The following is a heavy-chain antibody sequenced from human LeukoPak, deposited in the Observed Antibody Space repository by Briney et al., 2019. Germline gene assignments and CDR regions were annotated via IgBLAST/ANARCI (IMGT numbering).Heavy chain of an antibody. V-gene: IGHV3-48*03. CDR1: GFTFNSYE. Sequence: GGSLRLSCAASGFTFNSYEMNWVRQAPGKGLEWVSYISSSGSTIYYADSVKGRFTISRDNAKNSLYLQMNSLRAEDTAVYYCARDYYDSSGYCGYWGQGTLVTVSS. CDR3: ARDYYDSSGYCGY. J-gene: IGHJ4*02. D-gene: IGHD3-22*01. CDR2: ISSSGSTI.